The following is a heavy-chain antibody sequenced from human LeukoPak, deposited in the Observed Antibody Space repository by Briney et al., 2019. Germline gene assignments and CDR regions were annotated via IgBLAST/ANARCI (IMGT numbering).Heavy chain of an antibody. Sequence: ASVEVSCKASGYTFTGYYMHWVRQAPGQGLEWMGWINPNSGGTNYAQKFQGRVTMTRDTSISTAYMELSRLRSDDTAVYYCARGSAVVTAIQAWFDPWGQGTLVTVSS. D-gene: IGHD2-21*02. V-gene: IGHV1-2*02. CDR1: GYTFTGYY. J-gene: IGHJ5*02. CDR2: INPNSGGT. CDR3: ARGSAVVTAIQAWFDP.